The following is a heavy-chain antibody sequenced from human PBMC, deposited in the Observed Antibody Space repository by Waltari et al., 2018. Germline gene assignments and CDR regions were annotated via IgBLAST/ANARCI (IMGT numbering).Heavy chain of an antibody. D-gene: IGHD6-13*01. CDR2: IYTSGST. Sequence: QVQLQESGPGLVKPSATLSLTCTVSGGSISSYYWSWIRQPAGKGLEWIGRIYTSGSTNYNPSLKSRVTMSVDTSKNQFSLKLSSVTAADTAVYYCARDARYSSSWSYYYYYMDVWGKGTTVTISS. J-gene: IGHJ6*03. V-gene: IGHV4-4*07. CDR3: ARDARYSSSWSYYYYYMDV. CDR1: GGSISSYY.